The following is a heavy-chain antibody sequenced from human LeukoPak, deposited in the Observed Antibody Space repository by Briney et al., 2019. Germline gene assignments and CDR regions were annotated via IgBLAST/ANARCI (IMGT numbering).Heavy chain of an antibody. Sequence: PSETLSLTCTVSGGSISSGGYYWSWIRQPPGKGLEWIGYIYHSGSTYYNPSLKSRVTISVDRSKNQFSLKLSSVTAADTAVYYCARVTGYYLPKLDYWGQGTLVTVSS. J-gene: IGHJ4*02. V-gene: IGHV4-30-2*01. CDR3: ARVTGYYLPKLDY. CDR2: IYHSGST. D-gene: IGHD3-9*01. CDR1: GGSISSGGYY.